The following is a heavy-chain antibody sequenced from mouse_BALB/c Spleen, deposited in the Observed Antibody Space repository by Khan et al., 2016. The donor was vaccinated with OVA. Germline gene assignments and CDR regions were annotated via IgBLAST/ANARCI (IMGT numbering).Heavy chain of an antibody. D-gene: IGHD1-1*01. J-gene: IGHJ2*01. V-gene: IGHV1-7*01. Sequence: QVQLKQSGAELAKPGASVKMSCKASGYTFINYWILWVKQRPGQGLEWIGYINPSTGYTEYNQNFKDKATLTAVKSSSTAYMQLSSLTSENSAVYYCARRGLRWDFDYWGQGTTLTDTS. CDR3: ARRGLRWDFDY. CDR2: INPSTGYT. CDR1: GYTFINYW.